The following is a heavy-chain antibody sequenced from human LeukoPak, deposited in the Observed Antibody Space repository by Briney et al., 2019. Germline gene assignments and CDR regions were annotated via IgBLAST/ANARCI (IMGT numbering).Heavy chain of an antibody. V-gene: IGHV4-61*01. CDR1: GCSVSSVNFY. CDR2: IYYSGIT. Sequence: PSETLSLTCTVSGCSVSSVNFYWSWIRQPPGKGLEWIGNIYYSGITNYNPSLKSRLTISVDTSKNQFSLKVSSVTAADTAVYYCARDGAPGGSSLAFDIWGQGTMVTVSS. D-gene: IGHD1-26*01. CDR3: ARDGAPGGSSLAFDI. J-gene: IGHJ3*02.